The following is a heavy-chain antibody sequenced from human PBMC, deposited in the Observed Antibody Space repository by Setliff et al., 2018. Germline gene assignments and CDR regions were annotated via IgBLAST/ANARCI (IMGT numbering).Heavy chain of an antibody. V-gene: IGHV3-30*04. CDR1: GFTFSSYA. D-gene: IGHD3-9*01. CDR2: ISYEGIDK. J-gene: IGHJ4*02. CDR3: ARGRHHDTLSGYIDF. Sequence: GGSLRLSCAASGFTFSSYALHWVRQAPGKGLEWVTLISYEGIDKYYADSVKGRFTVSRDNSKNTLYLQMNSLRAEDTAFYYCARGRHHDTLSGYIDFLGQGILVTVSS.